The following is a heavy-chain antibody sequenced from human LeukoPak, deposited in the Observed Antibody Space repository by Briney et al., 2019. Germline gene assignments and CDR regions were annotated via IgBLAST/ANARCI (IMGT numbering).Heavy chain of an antibody. V-gene: IGHV3-9*01. Sequence: SLRLSCAASGFTFDDYAMHWVRQAPGKGLEWVSGISWNSGSIGYADSVKGRFTISRDNAKNSLSLQMNSLRAEDTAVYYCARDYGGSSPFDYWGQGTLVTVSS. CDR3: ARDYGGSSPFDY. CDR2: ISWNSGSI. J-gene: IGHJ4*02. CDR1: GFTFDDYA. D-gene: IGHD4-23*01.